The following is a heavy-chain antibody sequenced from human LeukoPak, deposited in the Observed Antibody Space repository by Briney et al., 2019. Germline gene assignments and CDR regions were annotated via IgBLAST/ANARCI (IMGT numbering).Heavy chain of an antibody. D-gene: IGHD6-13*01. V-gene: IGHV3-43*02. J-gene: IGHJ4*02. CDR2: ISGDGGST. CDR1: GFTFDDYA. Sequence: QTGGSLRLSCAASGFTFDDYAMHWVRQAPGKGLEWVSLISGDGGSTYYADSVKGRFTISRDNSKNSLYLQMNSLRTEDTALYYCAKDPVMAAAVVLSNYFDYWGQGTLVTVSS. CDR3: AKDPVMAAAVVLSNYFDY.